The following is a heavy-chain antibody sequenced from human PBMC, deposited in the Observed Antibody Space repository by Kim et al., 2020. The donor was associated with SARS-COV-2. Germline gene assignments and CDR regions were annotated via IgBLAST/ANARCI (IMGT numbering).Heavy chain of an antibody. J-gene: IGHJ4*02. V-gene: IGHV1-46*01. D-gene: IGHD6-6*01. CDR2: T. CDR3: ARYSSSAIFDY. Sequence: TSYAQKFQGRVTMTRDTSTSTVYMELSSLGSEETAVYYCARYSSSAIFDYWGQGTLVTVSS.